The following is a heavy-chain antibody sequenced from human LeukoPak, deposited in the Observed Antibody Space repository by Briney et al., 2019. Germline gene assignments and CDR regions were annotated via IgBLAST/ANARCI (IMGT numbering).Heavy chain of an antibody. CDR1: GGSISSSSYY. J-gene: IGHJ4*02. D-gene: IGHD2-15*01. CDR3: AREAWWTHNIDY. CDR2: IYYSGST. V-gene: IGHV4-39*07. Sequence: PSETLSLTCTVSGGSISSSSYYWGWIRQPPGKGLEWIGSIYYSGSTYYNPSLKSRVTISVDTSKNQFSLKLSSVTAADTAVYYCAREAWWTHNIDYWGQGTLVTVSS.